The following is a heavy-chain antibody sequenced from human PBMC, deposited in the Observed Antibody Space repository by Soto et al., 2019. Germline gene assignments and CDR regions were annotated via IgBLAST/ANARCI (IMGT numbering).Heavy chain of an antibody. D-gene: IGHD2-21*01. Sequence: PSETLSLTCAVSGGSISSGGYSWSWIRQPPGKGLEWIGYIYHSGSTYYNPSLKSRVTISVDRSKNQFSLKLSSVTAADTAVYYCARNCGGDFYYGMHVEGQGTTVTLYS. CDR1: GGSISSGGYS. CDR3: ARNCGGDFYYGMHV. J-gene: IGHJ6*02. V-gene: IGHV4-30-2*01. CDR2: IYHSGST.